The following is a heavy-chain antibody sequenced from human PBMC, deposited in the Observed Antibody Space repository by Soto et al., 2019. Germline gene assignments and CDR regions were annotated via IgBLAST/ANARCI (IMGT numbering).Heavy chain of an antibody. CDR3: ASSYYYDSTPSAFDI. J-gene: IGHJ3*02. CDR1: GYTFTSYG. D-gene: IGHD3-22*01. Sequence: GASVKVSCKASGYTFTSYGISWVRQAPGQGLEWMGWISAYNGNTNYAQKFQGRVTITADESTSTAYMELSSLRSEDTAVYYCASSYYYDSTPSAFDIWGQGTMVTVSS. CDR2: ISAYNGNT. V-gene: IGHV1-18*01.